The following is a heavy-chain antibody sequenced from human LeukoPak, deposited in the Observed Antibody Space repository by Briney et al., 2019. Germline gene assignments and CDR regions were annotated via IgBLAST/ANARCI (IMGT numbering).Heavy chain of an antibody. Sequence: GGSLRLSCAPSGFTFSSSAMSWVRQAPGKGLEWVSAISGSGDITYYADSVKGRFTISRDNSKNTLYLQMNSLRAEDTAVYYCTKEGIVVVLASLPSQWGQGTLVTVSS. CDR3: TKEGIVVVLASLPSQ. CDR1: GFTFSSSA. D-gene: IGHD2-2*01. CDR2: ISGSGDIT. J-gene: IGHJ4*02. V-gene: IGHV3-23*01.